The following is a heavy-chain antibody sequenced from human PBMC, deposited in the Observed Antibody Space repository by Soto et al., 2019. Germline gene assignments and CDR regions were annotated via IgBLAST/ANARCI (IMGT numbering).Heavy chain of an antibody. CDR3: ARHDCISSSCYYYYSYVMDV. D-gene: IGHD2-2*01. J-gene: IGHJ6*02. V-gene: IGHV1-69*12. CDR2: IIPFFDTA. Sequence: QVQLVQSGAEVKKPGSSVKVSCKASGDAFSSYAISWVRQAPGQGLEWMGGIIPFFDTANYAQQFQGRVTITADESTSTAYMALSSLRSGDTAVYYCARHDCISSSCYYYYSYVMDVWGQGTTVTVSS. CDR1: GDAFSSYA.